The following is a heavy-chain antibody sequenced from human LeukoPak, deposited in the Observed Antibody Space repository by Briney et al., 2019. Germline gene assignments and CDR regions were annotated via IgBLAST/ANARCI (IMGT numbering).Heavy chain of an antibody. V-gene: IGHV3-23*01. D-gene: IGHD3-3*01. Sequence: PGGSLRLSCVASRFTFNTYAVNWVRQAPGKGLEWVSAISSNGDFTYYADSVKGRFTISRDNSKNTLYLQMNSPRAEDTAVYYCAKDRDYDFWSGYYYWGQGTLVTVSS. CDR2: ISSNGDFT. CDR1: RFTFNTYA. J-gene: IGHJ4*02. CDR3: AKDRDYDFWSGYYY.